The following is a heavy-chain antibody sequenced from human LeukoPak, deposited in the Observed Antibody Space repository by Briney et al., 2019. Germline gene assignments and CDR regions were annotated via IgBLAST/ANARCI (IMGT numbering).Heavy chain of an antibody. CDR2: IIGSGGRT. Sequence: GGSLRLSCAGPGFTFGNYAMTWVRQAPGKGPEWVSSIIGSGGRTFYADSVRGRFTISRDNAKKSLYLEMNNLRAEDTAVYYCATDGAGFDTWGQGTLVTVSS. J-gene: IGHJ5*02. V-gene: IGHV3-23*01. CDR3: ATDGAGFDT. CDR1: GFTFGNYA.